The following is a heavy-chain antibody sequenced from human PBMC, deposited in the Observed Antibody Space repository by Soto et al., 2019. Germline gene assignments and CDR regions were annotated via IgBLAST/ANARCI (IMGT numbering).Heavy chain of an antibody. Sequence: SETLSLTCPVSGGSMRNYFWTWIRQPPGKGLEWIGYIHYSGTTSFFPSYNPSLRSRVTISEDTSKNQFSLKLLSVTTADTAVYFCAAGEASSRNLAPYYLDFWGQGTLVTVSS. CDR2: IHYSGTT. D-gene: IGHD6-13*01. CDR1: GGSMRNYF. CDR3: AAGEASSRNLAPYYLDF. V-gene: IGHV4-59*01. J-gene: IGHJ4*02.